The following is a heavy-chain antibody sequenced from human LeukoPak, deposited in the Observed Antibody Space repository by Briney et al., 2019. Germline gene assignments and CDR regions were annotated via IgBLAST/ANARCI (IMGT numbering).Heavy chain of an antibody. CDR3: ARIWVRQGYWYFDL. CDR2: INPNSGGT. D-gene: IGHD3-10*01. J-gene: IGHJ2*01. CDR1: GYTFTGYY. V-gene: IGHV1-2*06. Sequence: ASVKVSCKASGYTFTGYYMHWVRQAPGQGLEWMGRINPNSGGTNYAQKFQGRVTMTRDTSISTAYMELSRLRSDDTALYYCARIWVRQGYWYFDLWGRGTLVTVSS.